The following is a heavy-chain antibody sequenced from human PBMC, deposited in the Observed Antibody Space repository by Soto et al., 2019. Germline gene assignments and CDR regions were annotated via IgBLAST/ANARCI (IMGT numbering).Heavy chain of an antibody. D-gene: IGHD6-13*01. CDR1: GGSISEKY. V-gene: IGHV4-4*07. CDR3: VASLAASGLNWLDP. CDR2: IFANGHT. Sequence: SETLSLTCIVSGGSISEKYWSWVRQPPGKGLEWIGLIFANGHTDYNPSLKSRVTMSVDASKNQFSLRLTSMTAADTAVYYCVASLAASGLNWLDPWGRGTLVTVSS. J-gene: IGHJ5*02.